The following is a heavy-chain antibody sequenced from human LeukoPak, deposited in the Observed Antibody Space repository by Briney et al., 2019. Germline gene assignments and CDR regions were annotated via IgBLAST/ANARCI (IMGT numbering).Heavy chain of an antibody. Sequence: SQTLSLTCTVSGGSISSGGYYWSWIRQHPGKGLEWIGYIYYSGSTYYNPSLKSRVTISVDTSKNQFSLKLSSVTAADTAVYYCARVYYYDNSGYGKDYFDYWGQGTLVTVSS. D-gene: IGHD3-22*01. CDR3: ARVYYYDNSGYGKDYFDY. CDR1: GGSISSGGYY. CDR2: IYYSGST. V-gene: IGHV4-30-4*08. J-gene: IGHJ4*02.